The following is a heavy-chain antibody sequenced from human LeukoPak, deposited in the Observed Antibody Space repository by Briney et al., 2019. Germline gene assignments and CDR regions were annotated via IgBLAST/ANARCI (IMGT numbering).Heavy chain of an antibody. J-gene: IGHJ4*02. V-gene: IGHV3-74*01. CDR3: ARDGAYDYVWGSYRPIQFDY. Sequence: GGSLRLSCAASGFTFSSYWMHWVHQAPGKGLLWVSRINSDGSSAIYADSVKGRFTISRDNAKNSLYLQMNGLRAEDTAVYYCARDGAYDYVWGSYRPIQFDYWGQGTLVTVSS. CDR2: INSDGSSA. D-gene: IGHD3-16*02. CDR1: GFTFSSYW.